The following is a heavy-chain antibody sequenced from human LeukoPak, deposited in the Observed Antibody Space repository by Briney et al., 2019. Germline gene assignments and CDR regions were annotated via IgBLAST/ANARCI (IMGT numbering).Heavy chain of an antibody. Sequence: SETLSLTCTVSGGSISSSSYYWGRIRQPPGKGLEWIGSIYYSGSTYYNPSLKSRVTISVDTSKNQFSLKLSSVTAADTAVYYCARSLGTHYDFWSGYQWDAFDIWGQGTMVTVSS. CDR1: GGSISSSSYY. V-gene: IGHV4-39*01. CDR2: IYYSGST. CDR3: ARSLGTHYDFWSGYQWDAFDI. J-gene: IGHJ3*02. D-gene: IGHD3-3*01.